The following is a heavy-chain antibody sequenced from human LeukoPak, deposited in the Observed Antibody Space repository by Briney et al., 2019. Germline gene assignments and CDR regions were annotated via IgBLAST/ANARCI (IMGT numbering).Heavy chain of an antibody. J-gene: IGHJ6*02. CDR1: GGSISSYY. CDR2: IYYSGST. D-gene: IGHD4-17*01. V-gene: IGHV4-59*06. Sequence: SSETLSLTCTVSGGSISSYYWSWIRQPPGKGLEWIGYIYYSGSTYYNPSLKSRVTISVDTSKNQFSLKLSSVTAADTAVYYCARLRYHFYYYYGMDVWGQGTTVTVSS. CDR3: ARLRYHFYYYYGMDV.